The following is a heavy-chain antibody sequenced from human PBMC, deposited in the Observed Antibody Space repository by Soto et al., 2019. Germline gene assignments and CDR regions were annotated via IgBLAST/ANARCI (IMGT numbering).Heavy chain of an antibody. CDR3: ARDVYSSSWYGAFDT. V-gene: IGHV3-21*01. CDR1: GFTFSSYS. CDR2: ISSSSSYI. Sequence: PGGSLRLSCAASGFTFSSYSMNWVRQAPGKGLEWVSSISSSSSYIYYADSVKGRFTISRDNAKNSLYLQMNSLRAEDTAVYYCARDVYSSSWYGAFDTWGQGTMVTVSS. D-gene: IGHD6-13*01. J-gene: IGHJ3*02.